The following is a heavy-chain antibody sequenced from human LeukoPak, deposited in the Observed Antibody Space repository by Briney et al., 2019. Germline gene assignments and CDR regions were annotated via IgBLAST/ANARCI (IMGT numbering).Heavy chain of an antibody. D-gene: IGHD3-10*01. J-gene: IGHJ3*02. V-gene: IGHV3-23*01. CDR1: GFTFSSYA. Sequence: PGGSLRLSCAASGFTFSSYAMSWVRQAPGKGLEWVSAISGSGGSTYYADSVKGRFTISRDNSKNTLYLQMNSLRAEDTAVYYCAKHVLLWFGEFYAFDIWGQGTMVTVSS. CDR3: AKHVLLWFGEFYAFDI. CDR2: ISGSGGST.